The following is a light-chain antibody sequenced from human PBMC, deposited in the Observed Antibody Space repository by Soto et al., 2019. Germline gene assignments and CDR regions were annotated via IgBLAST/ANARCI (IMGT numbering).Light chain of an antibody. CDR3: QQYYNTPYT. V-gene: IGKV4-1*01. Sequence: DIVMTQSQDFLAVSLGERATITCKSSQSVLYRSSTKSYLAWYQQRPGQPPRLLLYWASTRESGVPDRFVGSGSETDFTLTISSLQAGDEAIDHCQQYYNTPYTVGQGTTLEIK. CDR1: QSVLYRSSTKSY. CDR2: WAS. J-gene: IGKJ2*01.